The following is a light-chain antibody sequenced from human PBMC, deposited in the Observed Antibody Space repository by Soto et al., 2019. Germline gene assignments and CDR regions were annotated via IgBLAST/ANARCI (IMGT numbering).Light chain of an antibody. J-gene: IGLJ1*01. CDR2: DVS. V-gene: IGLV2-14*01. CDR3: SSYTSSSTLPYV. CDR1: SSDVGGYNY. Sequence: QSALTQPASVSGSPGQSITISCTGTSSDVGGYNYVSWYQQHPGKAPKLMIYDVSNRPSGVSNRFSGSKSGNTASLTISGLQAEDEADYYCSSYTSSSTLPYVFGTWTKLTVL.